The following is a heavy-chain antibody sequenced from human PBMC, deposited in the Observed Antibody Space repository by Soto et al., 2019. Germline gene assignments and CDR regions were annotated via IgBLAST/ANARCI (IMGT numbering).Heavy chain of an antibody. CDR3: TRRLTPYDTSGPSWFGP. V-gene: IGHV4-39*02. Sequence: KPSETLSLTCTVSGDSISTSGHYWGWILQPPGKALEWIGGIDYRGSTLYNPSLRSRITMSSDTSKKYFSLKLTAVSSSDTALYYCTRRLTPYDTSGPSWFGPWGQGTLVTVSS. CDR2: IDYRGST. CDR1: GDSISTSGHY. D-gene: IGHD3-9*01. J-gene: IGHJ5*02.